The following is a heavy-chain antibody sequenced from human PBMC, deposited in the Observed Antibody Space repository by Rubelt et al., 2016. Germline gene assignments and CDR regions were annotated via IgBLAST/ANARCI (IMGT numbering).Heavy chain of an antibody. Sequence: QVQLVQSGAEVKKPGASVKVSSKASGYTFTSYGISWVRQAPGQGLEWMGWISAYNGNTNYAQKLPGRVTMTTDTSTSTAYMELRSLRSDDTAVYYCARVISGVEYSSSWHFDYWGQGTLVTVSS. CDR2: ISAYNGNT. V-gene: IGHV1-18*01. CDR1: GYTFTSYG. D-gene: IGHD6-13*01. CDR3: ARVISGVEYSSSWHFDY. J-gene: IGHJ4*02.